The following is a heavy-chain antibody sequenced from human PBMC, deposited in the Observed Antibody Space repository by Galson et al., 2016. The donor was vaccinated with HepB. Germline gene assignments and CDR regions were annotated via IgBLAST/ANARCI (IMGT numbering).Heavy chain of an antibody. V-gene: IGHV2-5*02. D-gene: IGHD5-24*01. J-gene: IGHJ2*01. Sequence: PALVKPTQTLTLTYAFSGFSLSTSGVGVGWIRQPPGKALEWLALIYWDDDKRYRPSLKSRLTITKDTSKNQVVLTMTNMDPVDTATYYCAHLRDGYNENWYFDLWGRGTLVTVSS. CDR3: AHLRDGYNENWYFDL. CDR1: GFSLSTSGVG. CDR2: IYWDDDK.